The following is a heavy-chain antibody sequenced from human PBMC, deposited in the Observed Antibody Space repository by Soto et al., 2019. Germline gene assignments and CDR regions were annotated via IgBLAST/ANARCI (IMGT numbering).Heavy chain of an antibody. D-gene: IGHD2-15*01. V-gene: IGHV1-3*01. Sequence: RASVKVSCKASGYTFTSYAMRWVRQAPGQRLEWMGWINAGNGNTKYSQKFQGRVTITRDTSASTAYMELSSLRSEDTAVYYCARGGYCSGGSCPEYYGMDVWGQGTTVTVSS. CDR3: ARGGYCSGGSCPEYYGMDV. J-gene: IGHJ6*02. CDR1: GYTFTSYA. CDR2: INAGNGNT.